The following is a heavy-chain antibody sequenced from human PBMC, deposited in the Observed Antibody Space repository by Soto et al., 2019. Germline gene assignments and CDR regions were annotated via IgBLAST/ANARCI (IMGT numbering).Heavy chain of an antibody. CDR3: ASAGSYTSGWRNAFDI. D-gene: IGHD6-19*01. V-gene: IGHV3-74*01. CDR1: GFTFSNSW. Sequence: EVQLVESGGGLVQPGGSLRLSCAASGFTFSNSWMHWVRQVPGEGLVWVSRINSDGSSTSYADSVKGRFTISRDNAKNTLYLQMNSLRVEDTAVYYCASAGSYTSGWRNAFDIWGQGTMVTVSS. J-gene: IGHJ3*02. CDR2: INSDGSST.